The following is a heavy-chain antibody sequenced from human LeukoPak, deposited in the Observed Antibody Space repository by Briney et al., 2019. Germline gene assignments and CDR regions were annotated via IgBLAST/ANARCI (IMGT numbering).Heavy chain of an antibody. V-gene: IGHV4-4*02. CDR3: ASKADCRGGSCPTGAFDI. J-gene: IGHJ3*02. Sequence: SETLSLSCAVSGGSISTTTWWSWLRQRPGKGLEWIGEIYHSGSTNYHPSLKSRVTISLDKSKNQFSLRLSSVTAADTAVFYCASKADCRGGSCPTGAFDIWGRGTMVTVSS. CDR1: GGSISTTTW. D-gene: IGHD2-15*01. CDR2: IYHSGST.